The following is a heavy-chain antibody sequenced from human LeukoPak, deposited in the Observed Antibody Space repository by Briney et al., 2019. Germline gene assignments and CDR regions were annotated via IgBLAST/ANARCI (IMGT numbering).Heavy chain of an antibody. CDR3: PRDRGGYYFDY. CDR2: IYSSGST. J-gene: IGHJ4*02. CDR1: GGSIRGYY. D-gene: IGHD3-10*01. Sequence: SETLSLTCNVSGGSIRGYYWSWIRQPPGKGLEWIGYIYSSGSTNYNPSLKSRVTMSVDTSKNQCSLKVSSVTAADTAVYYCPRDRGGYYFDYWGQGALVTVSS. V-gene: IGHV4-59*01.